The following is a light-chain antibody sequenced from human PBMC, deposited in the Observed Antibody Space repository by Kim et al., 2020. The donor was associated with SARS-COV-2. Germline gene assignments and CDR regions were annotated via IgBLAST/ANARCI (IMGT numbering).Light chain of an antibody. J-gene: IGLJ2*01. CDR2: EVT. CDR3: SSYADANNCV. CDR1: SSDVGSYNY. Sequence: QSALTQPPSSSGSPGQSVTISCTGTSSDVGSYNYVSWYQQHPGKAPKLLIYEVTKRPSGVPDRFSGSKSGNTASLTVSGLQAEDEADYYCSSYADANNCVFGGGTQLTVL. V-gene: IGLV2-8*01.